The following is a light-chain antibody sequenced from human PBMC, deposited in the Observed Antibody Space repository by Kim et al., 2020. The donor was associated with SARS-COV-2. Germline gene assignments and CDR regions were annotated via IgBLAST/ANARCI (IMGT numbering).Light chain of an antibody. V-gene: IGLV2-14*03. Sequence: GQSITISCTGTSSDVGGYNYVSWYQQHPGKAPKLMIYDVSKRPSGVSNRFSGSKSGNTASLTISGLQAEDEADYYCGSYTTSNSWVFGGGTKLTV. J-gene: IGLJ3*02. CDR3: GSYTTSNSWV. CDR1: SSDVGGYNY. CDR2: DVS.